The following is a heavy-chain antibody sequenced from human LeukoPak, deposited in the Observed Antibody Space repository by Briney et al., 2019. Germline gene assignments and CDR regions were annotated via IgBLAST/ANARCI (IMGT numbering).Heavy chain of an antibody. CDR3: ARRGTYGDLDYYGMDV. V-gene: IGHV4-59*08. Sequence: SETLSLTCTVSGGSISSYYWSWIRQPPGKGLEWIGYIYYSGSTNYNPSLKSRVTISVDTSKNQFSLKLSSVTAADTAVYYCARRGTYGDLDYYGMDVWGQGTTVTVSS. CDR2: IYYSGST. CDR1: GGSISSYY. D-gene: IGHD4-17*01. J-gene: IGHJ6*02.